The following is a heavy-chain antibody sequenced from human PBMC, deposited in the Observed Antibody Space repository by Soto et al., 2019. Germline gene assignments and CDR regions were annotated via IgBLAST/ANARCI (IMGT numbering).Heavy chain of an antibody. J-gene: IGHJ4*02. D-gene: IGHD1-26*01. CDR3: ATRGLVGGATFLAIDN. CDR1: GYTLPELS. V-gene: IGHV1-24*01. Sequence: ASVKVSCKVSGYTLPELSMHWVRQAPGKGLEWMGGFDPEDGETIYAQKFQGRVTMTEDTSTDTAYMELSSLRSEDTAVYYCATRGLVGGATFLAIDNWGQGTLVTVSS. CDR2: FDPEDGET.